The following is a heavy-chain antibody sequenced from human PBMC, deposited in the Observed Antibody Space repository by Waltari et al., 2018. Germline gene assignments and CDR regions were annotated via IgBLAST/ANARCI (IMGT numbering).Heavy chain of an antibody. CDR3: ARDYCDRTNCHGMDV. J-gene: IGHJ6*02. CDR2: ISYNARNI. Sequence: QVQLVESGGGVVQPGRSLRHSCEASEFTFSSYAIHWFRQAPGKGLEWVAVISYNARNIYYVDSVKGRFTISRDNSKKTLYLQMNSLRAEDTAVYYCARDYCDRTNCHGMDVWGQGTTVTVSS. V-gene: IGHV3-30*04. CDR1: EFTFSSYA. D-gene: IGHD3-22*01.